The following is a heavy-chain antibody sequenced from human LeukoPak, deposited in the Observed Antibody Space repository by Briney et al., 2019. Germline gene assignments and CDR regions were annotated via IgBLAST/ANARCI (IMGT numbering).Heavy chain of an antibody. V-gene: IGHV3-30*02. J-gene: IGHJ4*02. D-gene: IGHD1-26*01. CDR1: GFTFSSYG. CDR2: IRYDGSNK. CDR3: AKRDYSGSYPFDY. Sequence: GGSLRLSCAASGFTFSSYGMHWVRQAPGKGLEWVAFIRYDGSNKYYADSVKGRFTISRDNSKNTLYLQMNSLRAEDTAVYYCAKRDYSGSYPFDYWGQGTLVTVSS.